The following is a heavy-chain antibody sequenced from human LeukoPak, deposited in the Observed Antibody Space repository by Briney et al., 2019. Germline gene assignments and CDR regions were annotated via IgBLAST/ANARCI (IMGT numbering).Heavy chain of an antibody. CDR2: IDTKTGNP. J-gene: IGHJ4*02. Sequence: ASVKVSCKASGYTFSSCAINWVRQAPGQGLEYMGWIDTKTGNPTYAQGFTGRFVFSLDTSVSTAYLQISSLKAEDTAVYYCAIHPSDSSGYFSYWGQGALVTISS. CDR1: GYTFSSCA. CDR3: AIHPSDSSGYFSY. D-gene: IGHD3-22*01. V-gene: IGHV7-4-1*02.